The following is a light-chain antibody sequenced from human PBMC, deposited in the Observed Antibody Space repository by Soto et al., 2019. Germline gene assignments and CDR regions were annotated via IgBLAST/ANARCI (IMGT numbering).Light chain of an antibody. J-gene: IGLJ1*01. CDR3: SSKSPDF. V-gene: IGLV2-14*01. Sequence: QSVLTQPASVSGSPGQSITISCTGTSSGIRDYNYVSWYQQLPGNAPKLIMYEVSNRPSGISNRFSGFKSGNTASLTISGLQAEAEADYYCSSKSPDFSGPGTKVTV. CDR2: EVS. CDR1: SSGIRDYNY.